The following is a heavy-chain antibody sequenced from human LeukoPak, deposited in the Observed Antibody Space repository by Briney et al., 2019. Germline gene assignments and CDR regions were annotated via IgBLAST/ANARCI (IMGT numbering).Heavy chain of an antibody. J-gene: IGHJ5*02. D-gene: IGHD6-19*01. V-gene: IGHV3-33*01. CDR3: AREFPAVAGTSEFDP. CDR2: IWYDGSNK. CDR1: GFTFSSYG. Sequence: PGGSLTLSCAASGFTFSSYGMHWVRQAPGKGLEWVAVIWYDGSNKYYADSVKGRSTISRDNSKNTLYLQMNSLRAEDTAVYYCAREFPAVAGTSEFDPWGQGTLVTVSS.